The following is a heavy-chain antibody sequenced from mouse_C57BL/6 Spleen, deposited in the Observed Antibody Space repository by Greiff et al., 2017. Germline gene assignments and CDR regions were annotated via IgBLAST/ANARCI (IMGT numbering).Heavy chain of an antibody. CDR3: ARGGGYDYDSLFDY. CDR2: INYDGSST. V-gene: IGHV5-16*01. Sequence: EVKLVESEGGLVQPGSSMKLSCTASGFTFSDYYMAWVRQVPEKGLEWVANINYDGSSTYYLDSLKSRFIISRDNAKNILYLQMSSLKSEDTATYYCARGGGYDYDSLFDYWGQGTTLTVSS. CDR1: GFTFSDYY. D-gene: IGHD2-4*01. J-gene: IGHJ2*01.